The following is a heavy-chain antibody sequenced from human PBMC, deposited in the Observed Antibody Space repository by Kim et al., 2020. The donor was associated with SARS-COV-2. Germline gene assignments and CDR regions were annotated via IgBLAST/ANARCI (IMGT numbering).Heavy chain of an antibody. CDR1: GVSVTGFY. CDR3: ARYGGWFGQLTPRDYYYY. J-gene: IGHJ6*03. D-gene: IGHD3-10*01. V-gene: IGHV4-4*08. CDR2: VYFDGRT. Sequence: SETLSLTCTVSGVSVTGFYWSWIRQTPGKGLEWIGYVYFDGRTSYNPSLKSRVAISIDTSIRQFSLRLSSVTAADTAVYYCARYGGWFGQLTPRDYYYY.